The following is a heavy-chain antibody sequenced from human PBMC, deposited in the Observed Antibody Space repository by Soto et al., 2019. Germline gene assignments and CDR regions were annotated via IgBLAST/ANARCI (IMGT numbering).Heavy chain of an antibody. CDR3: AKDGGSYYIGYYYYGMDV. CDR2: ISWDGGST. CDR1: GFTFDDYT. V-gene: IGHV3-43*01. D-gene: IGHD3-10*01. J-gene: IGHJ6*02. Sequence: GGSLRLSCAASGFTFDDYTMHWVRQAPGKGLEWVSLISWDGGSTYYADSVKGRFTISRDNSKNSLYLQMNSLRTEDTALYYCAKDGGSYYIGYYYYGMDVWGQGTTVTVSS.